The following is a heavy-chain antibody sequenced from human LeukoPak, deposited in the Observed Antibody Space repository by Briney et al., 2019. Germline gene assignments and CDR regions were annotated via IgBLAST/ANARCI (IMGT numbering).Heavy chain of an antibody. J-gene: IGHJ5*02. Sequence: ASVKVSCKASGYTFTSYYMHWVRQAPGQGLEWMGIINPSGGSTSYAQKFQGRVTMTRDTSTSTVYMELSSLRSGDTAVYYCARCGVNGVCYTGDWFDPWGQGTLVTVSS. V-gene: IGHV1-46*01. CDR3: ARCGVNGVCYTGDWFDP. D-gene: IGHD2-8*01. CDR1: GYTFTSYY. CDR2: INPSGGST.